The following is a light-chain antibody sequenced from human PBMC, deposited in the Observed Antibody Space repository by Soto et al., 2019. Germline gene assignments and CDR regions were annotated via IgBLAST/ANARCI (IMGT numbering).Light chain of an antibody. CDR2: GDD. V-gene: IGLV1-40*01. CDR3: QSYDSSLSALV. Sequence: QSVLTQPPSVSGAPGQRVTISCTGSSSNIGAVYDVHWYQQLPGTAPKLLISGDDNRPSGVPDRFSGSKSGTSASLAITGLQAEDEADYYCQSYDSSLSALVFGGGTKLNRP. CDR1: SSNIGAVYD. J-gene: IGLJ2*01.